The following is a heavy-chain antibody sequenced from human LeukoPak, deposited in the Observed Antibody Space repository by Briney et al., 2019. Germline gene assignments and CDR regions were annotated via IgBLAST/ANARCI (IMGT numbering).Heavy chain of an antibody. V-gene: IGHV1-18*01. J-gene: IGHJ5*02. CDR2: ISAYNGNT. D-gene: IGHD2-2*02. Sequence: ASVKVSCKASGYTFTSYGISWVRQAPGQGLEWMGWISAYNGNTNYAQKLQGRVTMTTDTSTSTAYMELRSLRSDDTAVYYCARQQYQLLYFFRFWFDPWGQGTLVTVSS. CDR3: ARQQYQLLYFFRFWFDP. CDR1: GYTFTSYG.